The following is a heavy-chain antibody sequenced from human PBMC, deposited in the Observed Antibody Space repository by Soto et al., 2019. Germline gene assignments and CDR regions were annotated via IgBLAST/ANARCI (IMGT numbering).Heavy chain of an antibody. Sequence: EVQLLESGGGLVQPGGSLRLSCAASGFTFSSYAMSWVRQAPGKGLEWVSAISGSGGSTYYADSVKGRFTISRDNSKNTLDLQRNSLIAEDTAVYYCAKDHVVAAADYYYYYGMDVWCQGTTVTVSS. CDR1: GFTFSSYA. V-gene: IGHV3-23*01. D-gene: IGHD6-13*01. CDR3: AKDHVVAAADYYYYYGMDV. J-gene: IGHJ6*02. CDR2: ISGSGGST.